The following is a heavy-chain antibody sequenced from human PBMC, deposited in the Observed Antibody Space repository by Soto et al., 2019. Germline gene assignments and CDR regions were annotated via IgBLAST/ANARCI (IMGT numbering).Heavy chain of an antibody. CDR2: ISTNNDAI. J-gene: IGHJ4*02. V-gene: IGHV3-48*01. D-gene: IGHD3-10*01. CDR3: ASVLGSRRSGSYPSY. Sequence: EVQLVESGGGLVQPGGSLRLSCAASGFSISDCSMNWVRRAPGKGLEWILYISTNNDAIYYADSVKGRFTISRDNAKNSLYLQMNSLRAEDTAVYYCASVLGSRRSGSYPSYWGQGTLVTVSS. CDR1: GFSISDCS.